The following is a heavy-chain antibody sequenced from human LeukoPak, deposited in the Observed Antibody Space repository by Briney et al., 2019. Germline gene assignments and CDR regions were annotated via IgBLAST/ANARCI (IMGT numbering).Heavy chain of an antibody. CDR2: INAVSGNT. D-gene: IGHD3-3*01. CDR1: GYTFTSYA. Sequence: GASVKVSCKASGYTFTSYAIHWVRQAPGQRLEWMGWINAVSGNTKYSQKFQGGVTITRDTSASTAYMELSSLRSEDTAVYYCAGTSGSSPYYFDYWGQGTLVTVSS. CDR3: AGTSGSSPYYFDY. V-gene: IGHV1-3*01. J-gene: IGHJ4*02.